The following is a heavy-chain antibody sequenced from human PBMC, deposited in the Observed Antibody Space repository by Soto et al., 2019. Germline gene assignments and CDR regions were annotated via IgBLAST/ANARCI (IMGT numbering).Heavy chain of an antibody. D-gene: IGHD6-6*01. CDR1: GGSFSGYY. J-gene: IGHJ4*02. CDR2: INHSGST. Sequence: QVQLQQWGAGLLKPSETLSLTCAVYGGSFSGYYWSWIRQPPGKGLEWIGEINHSGSTNYNPSLKRRVTISVDTSKNHFSLKLSSVTAADTAVYYCARDEAARNFDYWGQGTLVTVSS. CDR3: ARDEAARNFDY. V-gene: IGHV4-34*01.